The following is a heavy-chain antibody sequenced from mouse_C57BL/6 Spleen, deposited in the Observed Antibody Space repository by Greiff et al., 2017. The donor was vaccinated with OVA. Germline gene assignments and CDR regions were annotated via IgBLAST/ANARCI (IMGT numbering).Heavy chain of an antibody. V-gene: IGHV3-6*01. CDR2: ISYDGSN. Sequence: EVKLQESGPGLVKPSQSLSLTCSVTGYSITSGYYWNWIRQFPGNKLEWMGYISYDGSNNYNPSLKNRISITRDTSKNQFFLKLNSVTTEDTATYYCARKIYYDYDRYFDVWGTGTTVTVSS. D-gene: IGHD2-4*01. CDR3: ARKIYYDYDRYFDV. J-gene: IGHJ1*03. CDR1: GYSITSGYY.